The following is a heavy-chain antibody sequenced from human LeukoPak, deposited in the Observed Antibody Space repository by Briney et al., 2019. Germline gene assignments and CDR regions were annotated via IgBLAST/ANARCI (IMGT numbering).Heavy chain of an antibody. CDR1: GGSISSYY. V-gene: IGHV4-34*01. Sequence: SETLSLTCTVSGGSISSYYWSGIRQPPGKGLEWIGEINHSGSTNYNPSLKSRVTISGDTSKNHFSLKMSSMTAADTAVYYCARPPPRGVGYYYYYYYMDVWGKGTTVTVTS. CDR2: INHSGST. D-gene: IGHD3-10*01. J-gene: IGHJ6*03. CDR3: ARPPPRGVGYYYYYYYMDV.